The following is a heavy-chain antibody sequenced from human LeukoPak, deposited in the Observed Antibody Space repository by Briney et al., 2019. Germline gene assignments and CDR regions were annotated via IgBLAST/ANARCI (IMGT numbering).Heavy chain of an antibody. CDR3: AKARGSGWSVKNYYFDY. D-gene: IGHD6-19*01. Sequence: GGSLRLSCAASGFTFSSYSMNWVRQAPGKWLEWVSSISSSSSYIYYADSVKGRFTISRDNSKNTLYLQVNSLRAEDTAVYYCAKARGSGWSVKNYYFDYWGQGTLVTVSS. V-gene: IGHV3-21*04. CDR1: GFTFSSYS. J-gene: IGHJ4*02. CDR2: ISSSSSYI.